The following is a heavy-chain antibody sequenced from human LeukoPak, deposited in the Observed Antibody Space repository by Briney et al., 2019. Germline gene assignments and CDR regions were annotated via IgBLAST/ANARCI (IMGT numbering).Heavy chain of an antibody. J-gene: IGHJ6*03. D-gene: IGHD3-22*01. Sequence: PSETLSLTCTVSGGSIRGGDYYWTWIRQSPGKGLEWLGYIYHSGSTYHNPSPRSRLIVSIDMSKSQFSLNLRSVTAADTAVYYCARAGVLGYDWYYMDVWGTGTTVTVSS. CDR3: ARAGVLGYDWYYMDV. V-gene: IGHV4-30-4*08. CDR2: IYHSGST. CDR1: GGSIRGGDYY.